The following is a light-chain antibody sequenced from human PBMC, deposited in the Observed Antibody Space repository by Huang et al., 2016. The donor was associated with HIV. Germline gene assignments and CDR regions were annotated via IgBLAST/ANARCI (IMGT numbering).Light chain of an antibody. CDR1: QSISRY. V-gene: IGKV1-39*01. CDR3: QQSYTTPYT. Sequence: IQMTQSPSSLSASVGDRVTITCRASQSISRYVNWYQQKPGKAPKVLIYAASNLQRAVPSRFSGSESGTDFTLTISSLQPEDFATYYCQQSYTTPYTFGQGTKLEIK. J-gene: IGKJ2*01. CDR2: AAS.